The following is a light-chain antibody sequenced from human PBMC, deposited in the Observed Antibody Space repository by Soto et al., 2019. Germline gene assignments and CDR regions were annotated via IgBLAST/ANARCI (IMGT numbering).Light chain of an antibody. CDR2: LSSDGSH. V-gene: IGLV4-69*01. Sequence: QPVLTQSPSASASLGASVKLTCTLSSGHSSYAIAWHQQQPETGPRYLMKLSSDGSHSKGDGIPDRFSGSSSGAERYLTISSLQSEDEADYYCQTWDTGARVVFGGGTKL. J-gene: IGLJ2*01. CDR1: SGHSSYA. CDR3: QTWDTGARVV.